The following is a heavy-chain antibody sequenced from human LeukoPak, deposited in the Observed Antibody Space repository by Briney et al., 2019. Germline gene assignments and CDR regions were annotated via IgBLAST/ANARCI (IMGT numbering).Heavy chain of an antibody. V-gene: IGHV1-2*04. CDR2: INPNSGGT. Sequence: VASVKVSCKASGYTFTGYYMHWVRQAPGQGLEWMGWINPNSGGTNYAQKLQGWVTMTRDTSISTAYMELSRLRSDDTAVYYCARGDGVTPFDYWGQGTLVTVSS. CDR3: ARGDGVTPFDY. D-gene: IGHD2-8*01. J-gene: IGHJ4*02. CDR1: GYTFTGYY.